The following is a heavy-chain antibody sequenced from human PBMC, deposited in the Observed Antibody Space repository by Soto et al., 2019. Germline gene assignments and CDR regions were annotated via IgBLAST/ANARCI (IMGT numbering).Heavy chain of an antibody. J-gene: IGHJ4*02. D-gene: IGHD3-16*02. V-gene: IGHV3-23*01. CDR1: GFTFSSYA. CDR3: AKGGPGSYLVAY. Sequence: EVQLLESGGGLVQPGGSLRLSCAASGFTFSSYAMSWVRQAPGKGLEWVSAITGSGGYTCYADSVKGRFTISRDNSKNTLYLQVNSLRVEDKAVYYCAKGGPGSYLVAYWGQGTLVTVSS. CDR2: ITGSGGYT.